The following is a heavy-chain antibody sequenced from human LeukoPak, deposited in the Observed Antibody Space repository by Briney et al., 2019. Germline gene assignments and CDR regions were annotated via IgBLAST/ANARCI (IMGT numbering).Heavy chain of an antibody. CDR2: IWYDGRDK. Sequence: GGSLRLSCAVSGFTFSGCGMHWVRQAPGKGLEWVAFIWYDGRDKYYVDSVKGRFTISRDNSKNTLYLQMNSLRAEDTAMYYCAKDPYSYGSYFDYWGQGTLVTASS. J-gene: IGHJ4*02. CDR1: GFTFSGCG. D-gene: IGHD5-18*01. CDR3: AKDPYSYGSYFDY. V-gene: IGHV3-30*02.